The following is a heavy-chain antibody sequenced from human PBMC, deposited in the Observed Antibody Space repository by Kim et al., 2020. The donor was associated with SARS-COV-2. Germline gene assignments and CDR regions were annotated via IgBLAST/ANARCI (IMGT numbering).Heavy chain of an antibody. CDR2: INWNGGST. CDR1: GFTFDDYG. CDR3: ARGFQYYASSGYYGLTNYYYGMDV. J-gene: IGHJ6*02. Sequence: GGSLRLSCAASGFTFDDYGMSWVRQAPGKGLEWVSGINWNGGSTGYADSVKGRFTISRDNAKNSLYLQMNSLRAEDTALYHCARGFQYYASSGYYGLTNYYYGMDVWGQGTTVTVSS. D-gene: IGHD3-22*01. V-gene: IGHV3-20*01.